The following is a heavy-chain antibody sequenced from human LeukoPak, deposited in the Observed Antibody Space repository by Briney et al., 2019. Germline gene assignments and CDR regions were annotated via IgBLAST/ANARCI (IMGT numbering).Heavy chain of an antibody. Sequence: PGGSLRLSCAASGFTFSSYAMSWVRQAPGKGLEWVSGISGSGGSTYYADSVKGRFTISRDNSKNTLYLQMNSLRAEDTAVYYCAKNFLSGYGFWNGYFADYWGQGTLVTVSS. CDR1: GFTFSSYA. V-gene: IGHV3-23*01. CDR3: AKNFLSGYGFWNGYFADY. D-gene: IGHD3-3*01. CDR2: ISGSGGST. J-gene: IGHJ4*02.